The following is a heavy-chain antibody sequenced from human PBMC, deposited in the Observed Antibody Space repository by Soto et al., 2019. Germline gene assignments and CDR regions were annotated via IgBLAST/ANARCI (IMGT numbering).Heavy chain of an antibody. CDR1: GFTFSSYC. J-gene: IGHJ6*04. V-gene: IGHV3-33*01. CDR3: ARAYLGRLPRREDYYYEMDV. CDR2: IWYDGSNK. D-gene: IGHD1-26*01. Sequence: QPGGSLRLSCAASGFTFSSYCMHWVRQAPGKGLECVAVIWYDGSNKYYADSVKGRFTISRDNAQNSLYLQMNNLRVDDTAVYFCARAYLGRLPRREDYYYEMDVWGRGTKVTVSS.